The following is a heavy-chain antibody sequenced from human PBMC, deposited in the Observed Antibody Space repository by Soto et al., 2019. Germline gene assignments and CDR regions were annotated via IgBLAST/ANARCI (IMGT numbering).Heavy chain of an antibody. CDR1: GSPFTSYD. Sequence: SVKVSCKASGSPFTSYDINWVRQATGQGLEWMGWMNPNSGNTGYAQKFQGRVTMTRNTSISTAYMELNSLRAEDTAVYYCAKLIGYCSGGSCFIRDYYGMDVWGQGTTVTV. D-gene: IGHD2-15*01. CDR2: MNPNSGNT. V-gene: IGHV1-8*01. J-gene: IGHJ6*02. CDR3: AKLIGYCSGGSCFIRDYYGMDV.